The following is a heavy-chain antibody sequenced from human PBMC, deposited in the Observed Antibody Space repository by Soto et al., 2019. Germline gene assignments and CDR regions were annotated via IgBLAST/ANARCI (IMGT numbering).Heavy chain of an antibody. CDR2: IFPRDSDT. V-gene: IGHV5-51*01. D-gene: IGHD3-22*01. CDR1: GYNYETYW. J-gene: IGHJ4*02. CDR3: ARSYYDSSGYYYDMDY. Sequence: GESLKICCKGSGYNYETYWIAGVRQMPGKGLEWMGIIFPRDSDTRYRPSFQGQVTISADRSTTTAYLQWYSLKASDTAMYYCARSYYDSSGYYYDMDYWGQGTLVTVSS.